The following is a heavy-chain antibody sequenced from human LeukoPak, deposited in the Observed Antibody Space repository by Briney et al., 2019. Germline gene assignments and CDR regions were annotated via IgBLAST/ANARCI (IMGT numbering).Heavy chain of an antibody. J-gene: IGHJ3*01. CDR3: ARSSYSSSSSV. CDR1: GFTVSSYS. CDR2: MSHDGTNK. Sequence: PGGSLRLSCVVSGFTVSSYSMHWVRQAPGKGLEWVAVMSHDGTNKYYADSVKGRFTISRDNSKNTLYLQMNNLRAEDTAVYYCARSSYSSSSSVWGQGTMVTVSS. V-gene: IGHV3-30-3*01. D-gene: IGHD6-6*01.